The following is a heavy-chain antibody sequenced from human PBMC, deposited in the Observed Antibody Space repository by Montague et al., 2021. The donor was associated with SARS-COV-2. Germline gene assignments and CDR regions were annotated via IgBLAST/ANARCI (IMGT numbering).Heavy chain of an antibody. V-gene: IGHV4-39*01. D-gene: IGHD3-3*01. Sequence: SETLSLTCTVSGGSISSSSYYWGRIRQPPGKGLEWIGSIYYSGSTYYNPSLKCRVTISVDTSKNQFSLKLSSVTAADTAVYYCARKASRGITIFGVVTASYYFDYWGQGTLVTVSS. CDR1: GGSISSSSYY. CDR3: ARKASRGITIFGVVTASYYFDY. J-gene: IGHJ4*02. CDR2: IYYSGST.